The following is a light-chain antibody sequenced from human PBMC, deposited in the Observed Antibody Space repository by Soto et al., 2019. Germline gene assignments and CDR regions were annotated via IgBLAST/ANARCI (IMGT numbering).Light chain of an antibody. CDR1: QSVLYSSNNKNY. CDR2: WAY. Sequence: DIVMTQSPDSLAVSLGERATINCKSSQSVLYSSNNKNYLAWYQQTPGQPPKLLIYWAYTRESGVPDRFSGSGSGTDFTLTISSLQAEDVAVYYCQQYYSSPLTFGQGTKVEIK. CDR3: QQYYSSPLT. J-gene: IGKJ1*01. V-gene: IGKV4-1*01.